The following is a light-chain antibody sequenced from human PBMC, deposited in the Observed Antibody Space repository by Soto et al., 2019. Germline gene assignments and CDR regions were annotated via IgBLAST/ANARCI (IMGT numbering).Light chain of an antibody. CDR3: SSYTSSSTLV. V-gene: IGLV2-14*02. J-gene: IGLJ1*01. CDR2: DVS. CDR1: SSDVGSYNL. Sequence: QSVLTQPASVSGSPGQSITISCTGTSSDVGSYNLVSWYQQHPGKAPKLMIYDVSNLPSGVSNRFSGSKSGNTASLTISGLQAEDEADYYCSSYTSSSTLVFGTGTKVTVL.